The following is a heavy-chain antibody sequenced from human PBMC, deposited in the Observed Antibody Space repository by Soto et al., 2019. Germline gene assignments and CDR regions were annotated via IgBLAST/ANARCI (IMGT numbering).Heavy chain of an antibody. CDR1: GYTFPRYD. Sequence: GGPGKSSCKGSGYTFPRYDIKWGRQATGQGLEWMGWMNPNSGNTGYAQKFQGRVTMTRNTSISTAYMELSSLRSEDTAVYYCARERASFYGMDVWGQGTTVTVSS. CDR3: ARERASFYGMDV. V-gene: IGHV1-8*01. CDR2: MNPNSGNT. J-gene: IGHJ6*02.